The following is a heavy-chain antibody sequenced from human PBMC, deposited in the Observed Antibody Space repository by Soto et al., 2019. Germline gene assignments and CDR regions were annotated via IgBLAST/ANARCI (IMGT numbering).Heavy chain of an antibody. CDR1: GYNFTSYW. CDR3: AGPYRVLQRSTNHDIVSGPSHVNRTQTYYCDY. CDR2: IDPSASYT. Sequence: GESLKISCKGSGYNFTSYWISWVRQMPGKGLEWMGRIDPSASYTNYSPSFQGHVTISADKSISTAYLQWSSLKASDTAMHYYAGPYRVLQRSTNHDIVSGPSHVNRTQTYYCDYWCQGTLVTVSS. J-gene: IGHJ4*02. D-gene: IGHD3-9*01. V-gene: IGHV5-10-1*01.